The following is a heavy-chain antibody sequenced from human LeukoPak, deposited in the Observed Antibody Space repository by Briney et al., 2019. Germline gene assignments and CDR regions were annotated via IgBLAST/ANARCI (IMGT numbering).Heavy chain of an antibody. V-gene: IGHV4-59*01. D-gene: IGHD6-19*01. CDR3: AKEAAVAGMGRVNWFDP. J-gene: IGHJ5*02. CDR2: IYYTGRT. Sequence: SETLSLTCTVSGGSISGYYWSWIRQPPGGGLEWIGYIYYTGRTNYNLSLKSRLTISIDTSKNQSSLSLTSVTAADTAVYYCAKEAAVAGMGRVNWFDPWGQGTLVTVSS. CDR1: GGSISGYY.